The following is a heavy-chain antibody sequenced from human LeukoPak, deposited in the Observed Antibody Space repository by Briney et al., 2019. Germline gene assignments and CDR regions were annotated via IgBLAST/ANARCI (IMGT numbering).Heavy chain of an antibody. CDR1: GFTFSSYG. Sequence: PGGSLRLSCAASGFTFSSYGMHWVRQAPGKGLEWVAVISYDGSNKYYADSVKGRFTISRDNSKNTLYLQMNSLRAEDTAVYYCAKVGYCSGGSCYFPDYWGQGTLVTVSS. CDR3: AKVGYCSGGSCYFPDY. J-gene: IGHJ4*02. D-gene: IGHD2-15*01. V-gene: IGHV3-30*18. CDR2: ISYDGSNK.